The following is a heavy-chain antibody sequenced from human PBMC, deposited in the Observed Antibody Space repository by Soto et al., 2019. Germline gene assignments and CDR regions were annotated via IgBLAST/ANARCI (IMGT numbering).Heavy chain of an antibody. Sequence: GGSLRLSCAASGFTFSDYYMSWIRQAPGKGLEWVSHISSRSSYKNYADSVKGRFSISRDNAKNTLYLQMNSLRADDTAVYYCARDHSLGGYSYGNFDCWGQGSLFTVSS. CDR1: GFTFSDYY. CDR2: ISSRSSYK. D-gene: IGHD5-18*01. CDR3: ARDHSLGGYSYGNFDC. V-gene: IGHV3-11*06. J-gene: IGHJ4*02.